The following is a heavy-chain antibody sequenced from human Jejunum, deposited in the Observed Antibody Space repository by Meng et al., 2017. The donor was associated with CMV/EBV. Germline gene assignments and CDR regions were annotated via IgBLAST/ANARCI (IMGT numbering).Heavy chain of an antibody. D-gene: IGHD6-13*01. CDR2: IYPGDSDT. J-gene: IGHJ4*02. CDR1: FTNYW. Sequence: FTNYWIGWVRQMPGKGLEWMGIIYPGDSDTRYSPSFQGQVTISVDKSISTAYLQWSSLKASDTAMYYCARRGLAAAGTGTTFDYWGQGTLVTVSS. CDR3: ARRGLAAAGTGTTFDY. V-gene: IGHV5-51*01.